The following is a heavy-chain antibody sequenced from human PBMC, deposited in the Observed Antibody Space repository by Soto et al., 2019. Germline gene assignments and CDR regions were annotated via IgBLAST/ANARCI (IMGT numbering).Heavy chain of an antibody. CDR2: IYPSDSDT. V-gene: IGHV5-51*01. Sequence: PGESLKISCKGSGYPFTANSIAWVRQMPGKGLERVGIIYPSDSDTTYSPSFRGQVTISVDKSTSTAYLQWRSLKASDTAIYYCARGSGYHNYWGQGTLVTVSS. J-gene: IGHJ4*02. D-gene: IGHD5-12*01. CDR3: ARGSGYHNY. CDR1: GYPFTANS.